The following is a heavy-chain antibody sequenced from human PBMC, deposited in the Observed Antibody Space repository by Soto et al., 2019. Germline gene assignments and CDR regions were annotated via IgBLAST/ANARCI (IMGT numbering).Heavy chain of an antibody. CDR2: KYRTGST. CDR1: GGSFTSNNW. CDR3: ASRNPGTSVDY. D-gene: IGHD1-7*01. J-gene: IGHJ4*02. V-gene: IGHV4-4*02. Sequence: QVQLQESGPGLVKPSGTLSLTCAVSGGSFTSNNWWTWVRQPPGQGLEWIGEKYRTGSTSYNPSPKSRVTLSHDKADNQCSLKVTSLTAADTAVYYCASRNPGTSVDYWGQGTLVTLSA.